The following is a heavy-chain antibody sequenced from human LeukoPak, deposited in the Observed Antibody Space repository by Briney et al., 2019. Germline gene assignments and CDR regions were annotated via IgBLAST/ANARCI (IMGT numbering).Heavy chain of an antibody. CDR3: AKEWEATSAFDI. CDR2: IRYDGSNK. D-gene: IGHD1-26*01. J-gene: IGHJ3*02. Sequence: SGGSLRLSCAASGFTFSSYGMHWVRQAPGKGLEWVAFIRYDGSNKYYADSVKGRFTISRGNSKNTLYLQMNSLRAEDTAVYYCAKEWEATSAFDIWGQGTMVTVSS. V-gene: IGHV3-30*02. CDR1: GFTFSSYG.